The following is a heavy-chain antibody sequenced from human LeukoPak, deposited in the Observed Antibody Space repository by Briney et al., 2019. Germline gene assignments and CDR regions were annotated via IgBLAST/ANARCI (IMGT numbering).Heavy chain of an antibody. CDR1: GGSISSYY. V-gene: IGHV4-59*01. CDR3: ARDPTRASGYRGGNDY. Sequence: PSETLSLTCTVSGGSISSYYWSWIRQPPGKGLEWIGYIYYSGSTNYNPSLKSRVTISVDTSKNQFSLKLSSVTAADTAVYYCARDPTRASGYRGGNDYWGQGTLVTVSS. D-gene: IGHD3-16*01. J-gene: IGHJ4*02. CDR2: IYYSGST.